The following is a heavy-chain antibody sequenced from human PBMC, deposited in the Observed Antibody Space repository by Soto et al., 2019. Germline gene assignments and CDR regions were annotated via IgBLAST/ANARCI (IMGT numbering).Heavy chain of an antibody. J-gene: IGHJ4*02. CDR3: AKYPYSGYDFADE. V-gene: IGHV3-23*01. D-gene: IGHD5-12*01. CDR2: ISGSGGST. Sequence: GGSLRLSCAASGFTFSSYAMSWVRQAPGKGLEWVSAISGSGGSTYYAGSVKGRFTISRDNSKNTLYLQMHSLRAEDTAVYYCAKYPYSGYDFADEWGQGTLVTVSS. CDR1: GFTFSSYA.